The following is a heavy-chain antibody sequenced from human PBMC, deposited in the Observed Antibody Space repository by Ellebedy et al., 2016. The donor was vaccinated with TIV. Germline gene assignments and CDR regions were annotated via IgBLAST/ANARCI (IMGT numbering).Heavy chain of an antibody. CDR1: GGSISSYY. V-gene: IGHV4-59*13. CDR2: IYYSGST. D-gene: IGHD3-22*01. J-gene: IGHJ4*02. Sequence: SETLSLTXTVSGGSISSYYWSWIRQPPGKGLEWIGYIYYSGSTNYNPSLKSRVTISVDTSKNQFSLKLSSVTAADTAVYYCARLDSSGYYPIGPIDYWGQGTLVTVSS. CDR3: ARLDSSGYYPIGPIDY.